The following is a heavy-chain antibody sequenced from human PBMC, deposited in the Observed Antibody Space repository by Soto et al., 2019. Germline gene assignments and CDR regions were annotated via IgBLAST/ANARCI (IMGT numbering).Heavy chain of an antibody. CDR2: INPTGGST. CDR3: AREGSYYFDNRLDY. CDR1: GYTFTNQY. Sequence: QVQLVQSGAEVRKPGASVKVSCKAAGYTFTNQYIHWVRQAPGQGLEWMGIINPTGGSTTYAQKFQGRISMTGDTSTSKVYMDLSSLRSEDTAVYYCAREGSYYFDNRLDYWGQGTLVTVSS. D-gene: IGHD1-26*01. J-gene: IGHJ4*02. V-gene: IGHV1-46*01.